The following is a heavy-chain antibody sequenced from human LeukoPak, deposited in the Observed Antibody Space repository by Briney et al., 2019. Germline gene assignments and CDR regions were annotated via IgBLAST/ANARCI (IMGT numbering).Heavy chain of an antibody. J-gene: IGHJ5*02. V-gene: IGHV4-59*01. CDR3: ARGSLAVAGTFWFDP. CDR1: GGSISSYY. D-gene: IGHD6-19*01. Sequence: PSETLSLTCTVSGGSISSYYWSWIRQPPGKGLEWIGYIYYSGSTNYNPSLKSRVTISVDTSKNQFSLKLSSVTAADTAVYYCARGSLAVAGTFWFDPWGQGTLVTVSS. CDR2: IYYSGST.